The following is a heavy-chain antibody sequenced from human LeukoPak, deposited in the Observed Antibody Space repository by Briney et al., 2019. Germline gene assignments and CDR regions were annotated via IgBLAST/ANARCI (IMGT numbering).Heavy chain of an antibody. J-gene: IGHJ4*02. D-gene: IGHD5-12*01. CDR1: GGSMSTYY. Sequence: SKTLSLTCTVSGGSMSTYYWSWIRQPPGKGLEWIGYIYNSGSTNYNPSLKSRVTISVDTSKNQFSLKLSSVTAADTAVYYCARGSGYDGFDYWGQGTLVTVSS. CDR3: ARGSGYDGFDY. CDR2: IYNSGST. V-gene: IGHV4-59*12.